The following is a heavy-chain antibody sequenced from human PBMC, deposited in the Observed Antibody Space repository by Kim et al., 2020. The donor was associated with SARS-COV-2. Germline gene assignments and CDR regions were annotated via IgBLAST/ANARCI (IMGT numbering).Heavy chain of an antibody. CDR1: GFTFSSYE. J-gene: IGHJ6*02. V-gene: IGHV3-48*03. D-gene: IGHD6-13*01. Sequence: GGSLRLSCAASGFTFSSYEMNWVRQAPGKGLEWVSYISSSGSTIYYADSVKGRFTISRDNAKNSLYLQMNSLRAEDTAVYYCARDNSSSWHYYYYGMDVWGQGTAVTVSS. CDR3: ARDNSSSWHYYYYGMDV. CDR2: ISSSGSTI.